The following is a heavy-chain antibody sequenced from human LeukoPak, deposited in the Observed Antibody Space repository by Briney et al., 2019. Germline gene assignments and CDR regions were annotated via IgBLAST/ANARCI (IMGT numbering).Heavy chain of an antibody. D-gene: IGHD4-17*01. CDR3: AKLGYGDYERTFDY. CDR2: IGAADGVA. V-gene: IGHV3-23*01. CDR1: GFTFTSYA. Sequence: GGSLRLSCSVSGFTFTSYAMSWVRQAPGKGLEWVSAIGAADGVALYADSVKGRFTIPRDTSSNTLYLQMNSLRVEDTALYYCAKLGYGDYERTFDYWGQGTLVTVSS. J-gene: IGHJ4*02.